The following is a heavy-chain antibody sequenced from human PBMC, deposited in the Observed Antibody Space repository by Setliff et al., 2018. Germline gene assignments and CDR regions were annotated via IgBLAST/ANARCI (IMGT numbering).Heavy chain of an antibody. J-gene: IGHJ4*02. Sequence: PSETLSLTCAVYGDSFSDYYWNWIRQPPGKGLEWIGYIYFSGSTYYNPSLKSRVTISLDTSNKRFSLKLSSVTAADTAVYFCARDNTMVGATDYWGQGTLVTVS. CDR2: IYFSGST. CDR1: GDSFSDYY. V-gene: IGHV4-4*08. CDR3: ARDNTMVGATDY. D-gene: IGHD1-26*01.